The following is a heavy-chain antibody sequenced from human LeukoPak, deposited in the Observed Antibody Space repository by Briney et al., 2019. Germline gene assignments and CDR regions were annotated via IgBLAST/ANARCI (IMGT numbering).Heavy chain of an antibody. Sequence: PGGSLRLSCAASGFTFSGFWMTWVRQAPGKGLEWVANIKQDESERFYVDSVKGRFTISRDNAKNSLYLQMNSLEIHDTALYYCVREGVAVAATSWSWGQGTMVTVSS. CDR2: IKQDESER. CDR1: GFTFSGFW. CDR3: VREGVAVAATSWS. V-gene: IGHV3-7*01. D-gene: IGHD2-15*01. J-gene: IGHJ5*02.